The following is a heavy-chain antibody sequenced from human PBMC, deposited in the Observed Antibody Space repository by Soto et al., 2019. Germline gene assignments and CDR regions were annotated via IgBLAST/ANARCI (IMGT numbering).Heavy chain of an antibody. CDR2: AAYSGGT. J-gene: IGHJ4*02. V-gene: IGHV4-39*01. CDR3: AKVVVGATSHSDFDS. CDR1: GGSIANNNYF. D-gene: IGHD2-15*01. Sequence: ETLSLTCTVSGGSIANNNYFWGWVRQPPGKGLEWIGSAAYSGGTYKNPSLKSRVTVSVDTSKNQFSLKLTSVTAADTAVYYCAKVVVGATSHSDFDSWGQGTLVTVSS.